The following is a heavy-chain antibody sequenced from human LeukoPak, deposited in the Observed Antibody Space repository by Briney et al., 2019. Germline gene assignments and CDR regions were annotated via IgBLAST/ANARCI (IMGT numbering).Heavy chain of an antibody. D-gene: IGHD2-2*01. Sequence: GGSLRLSCAASGFTFSSYAMHWVRQAPGKGLEWVAVISYDGSNKYYADSVKGRFTISRDNSKNTLYLQMNSLRAEDTAVYYCARQGSTSPYYYYYGMDVWGQGTTVTVSS. CDR3: ARQGSTSPYYYYYGMDV. J-gene: IGHJ6*02. CDR1: GFTFSSYA. CDR2: ISYDGSNK. V-gene: IGHV3-30-3*01.